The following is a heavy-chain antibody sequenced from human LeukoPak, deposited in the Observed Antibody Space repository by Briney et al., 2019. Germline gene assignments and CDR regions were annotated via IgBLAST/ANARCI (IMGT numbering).Heavy chain of an antibody. CDR3: ARASWELLPADY. J-gene: IGHJ4*02. Sequence: GGSLRLSCTASGLTFSRGGMHWVRQAPGKGLEWLTFVQSDESSKYYADSVKGRFTISRDNSKNTLYLQMNSLRAEDTAVYYCARASWELLPADYWGQGTLVTVPS. CDR2: VQSDESSK. CDR1: GLTFSRGG. V-gene: IGHV3-30*02. D-gene: IGHD1-26*01.